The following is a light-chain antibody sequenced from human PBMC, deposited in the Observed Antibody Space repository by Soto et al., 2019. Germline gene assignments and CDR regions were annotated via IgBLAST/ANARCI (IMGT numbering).Light chain of an antibody. J-gene: IGLJ2*01. Sequence: QSVLTQPPSASGTPGQRVTISCSGSSSNIGSNTVNWYQQLPGTAPKLLIYSNNQRPSGGPDRFSGSKYGTSASLAISGLQSEDEDDYYCAAWDDSLNGLVFGGGTKLTVL. CDR2: SNN. V-gene: IGLV1-44*01. CDR1: SSNIGSNT. CDR3: AAWDDSLNGLV.